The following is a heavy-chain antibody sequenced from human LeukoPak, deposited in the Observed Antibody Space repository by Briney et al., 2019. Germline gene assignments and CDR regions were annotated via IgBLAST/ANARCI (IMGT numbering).Heavy chain of an antibody. CDR1: GGSLSSYY. CDR2: IQTSGNA. CDR3: AREETGLANGAYD. V-gene: IGHV4-4*07. J-gene: IGHJ4*02. Sequence: PSETLSLTCTVSGGSLSSYYWIWIRQPAGKGLEWIGRIQTSGNADYNPSLKSRVTMSVDTSKNQFSLKLRSVTAADTAVYYCAREETGLANGAYDWGQGTLVTVSS. D-gene: IGHD2-8*01.